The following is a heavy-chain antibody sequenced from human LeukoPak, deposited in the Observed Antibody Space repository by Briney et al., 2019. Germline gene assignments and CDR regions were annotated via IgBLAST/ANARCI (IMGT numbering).Heavy chain of an antibody. CDR1: GDSISSANYY. Sequence: PSQTLSLTCTVSGDSISSANYYWSWIRQPPGKGLEWIGYIYYTGSTYYNPSLKSRVTISFDTSKNHFSLKLSSVTAADTAVYYCARVVNGLENFDYWGQGTLVTVSS. CDR2: IYYTGST. J-gene: IGHJ4*02. D-gene: IGHD3/OR15-3a*01. V-gene: IGHV4-30-4*01. CDR3: ARVVNGLENFDY.